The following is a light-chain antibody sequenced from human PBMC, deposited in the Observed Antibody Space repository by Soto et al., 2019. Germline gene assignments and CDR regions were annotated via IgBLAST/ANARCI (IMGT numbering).Light chain of an antibody. CDR3: SSYSLSTAYL. V-gene: IGLV2-14*01. Sequence: QSVLTQPASVSGSPGQSITISCTGTSSDVGGYDYVSWYQIHPGKAPKLMVFEVSNRPSGVSYRFSGSKSGNTASLTISGLQTEDEADYFCSSYSLSTAYLFGTGTKVTVL. CDR1: SSDVGGYDY. J-gene: IGLJ1*01. CDR2: EVS.